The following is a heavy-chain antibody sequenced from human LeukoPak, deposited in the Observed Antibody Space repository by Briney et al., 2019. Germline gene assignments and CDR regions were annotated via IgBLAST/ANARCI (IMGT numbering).Heavy chain of an antibody. CDR2: IDTNTGNP. CDR3: ANCYDSSGFFAY. Sequence: ASVKVSCKGSGYTFTKYAISWVRQAPGQGLEYMGWIDTNTGNPTYAQGFTGRFVFSLDTSVSTAYLQIGSLKAEDSAIYFCANCYDSSGFFAYWGQGTLVTVSS. D-gene: IGHD3-22*01. J-gene: IGHJ4*02. V-gene: IGHV7-4-1*01. CDR1: GYTFTKYA.